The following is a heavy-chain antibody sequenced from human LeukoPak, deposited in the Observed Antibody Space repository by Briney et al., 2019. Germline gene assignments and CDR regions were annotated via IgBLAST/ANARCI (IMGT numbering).Heavy chain of an antibody. J-gene: IGHJ4*02. D-gene: IGHD2-15*01. CDR1: GGTFSSYA. Sequence: SVKVSCKASGGTFSSYAISWVRQAPGQGLEWMGRIIPILGIANYAQKFQGRVTITADKSTSTAYMELSSLRSEDTAVYYCARGYCSGGSCYAFDYWGQGTLVTVSS. CDR3: ARGYCSGGSCYAFDY. V-gene: IGHV1-69*04. CDR2: IIPILGIA.